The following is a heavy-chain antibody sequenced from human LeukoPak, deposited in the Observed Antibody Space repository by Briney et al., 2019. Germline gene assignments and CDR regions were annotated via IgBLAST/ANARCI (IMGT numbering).Heavy chain of an antibody. CDR3: ARVRGYGYGELDY. CDR1: GVSISSGGYY. CDR2: ISYSGST. D-gene: IGHD5-18*01. V-gene: IGHV4-31*03. J-gene: IGHJ4*02. Sequence: SETLSLTCTVSGVSISSGGYYWSWVRQHPGKGLEWIGHISYSGSTYYNPSLNSRVTISVGTSKTQFSLKLSSVTAADTAVYYCARVRGYGYGELDYWGLGSLVTVSS.